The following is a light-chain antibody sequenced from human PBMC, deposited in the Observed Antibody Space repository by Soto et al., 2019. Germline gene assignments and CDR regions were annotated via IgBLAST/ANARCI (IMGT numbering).Light chain of an antibody. V-gene: IGKV3-11*01. CDR3: QQRTTWPT. CDR1: QSVTSA. J-gene: IGKJ4*01. CDR2: VVS. Sequence: EIVLTQSPATLSLSPGDRATLSCRASQSVTSALAWFQQKPGQAPRLLIYVVSRRATGIPARFSGSGSGTDFTLTISSLEPEDFAVYYCQQRTTWPTFGGGTKVEIK.